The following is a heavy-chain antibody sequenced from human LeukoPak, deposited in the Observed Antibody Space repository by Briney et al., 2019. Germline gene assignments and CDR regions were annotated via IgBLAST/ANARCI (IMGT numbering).Heavy chain of an antibody. V-gene: IGHV4-39*01. J-gene: IGHJ3*02. D-gene: IGHD5-24*01. CDR3: ARRRDGYNKGGYAFDI. CDR2: IYYSGST. CDR1: GGSISSSSYY. Sequence: SQTLSLTCSVSGGSISSSSYYWGWIRQPPGKGLEWIGSIYYSGSTYYNPSLKSRVTISVDTSKNQFSLKLSSVTAADTAVYYCARRRDGYNKGGYAFDIWGQGTMVTVSS.